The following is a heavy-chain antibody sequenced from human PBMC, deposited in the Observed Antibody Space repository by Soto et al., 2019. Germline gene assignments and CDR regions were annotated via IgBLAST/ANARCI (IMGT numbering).Heavy chain of an antibody. CDR3: VRDRGTPDSFDI. D-gene: IGHD2-15*01. Sequence: EAHLVESGGGLAQLGGSLRLSCIASGFNFSPYFMAWVRQGPGRGLEWVSHIKGDGTTTAYADSVRGRFIISRDNGRNTLFLQMNSLRDEDTAVYYCVRDRGTPDSFDIWGQGTTVIVSS. CDR2: IKGDGTTT. CDR1: GFNFSPYF. V-gene: IGHV3-74*01. J-gene: IGHJ3*02.